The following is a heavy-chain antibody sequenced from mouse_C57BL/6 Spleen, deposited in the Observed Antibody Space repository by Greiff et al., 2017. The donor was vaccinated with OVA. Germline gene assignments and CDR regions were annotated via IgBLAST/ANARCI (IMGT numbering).Heavy chain of an antibody. CDR2: ISNGGGST. J-gene: IGHJ4*01. V-gene: IGHV5-12*01. CDR3: ARLRSYYAMDY. Sequence: EVQLVESGGGLVQPGGSLKLSCAASGFTFSDYYMYWVRQTPEKRLEWVAYISNGGGSTYYPDTVKGRFTISRDNATNTLYLQMSRLKSEDTAMYYCARLRSYYAMDYWGQGTSLTVSS. CDR1: GFTFSDYY.